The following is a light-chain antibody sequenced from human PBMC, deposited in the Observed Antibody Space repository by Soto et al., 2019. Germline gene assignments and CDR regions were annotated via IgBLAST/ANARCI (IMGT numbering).Light chain of an antibody. CDR2: GAS. Sequence: EIVMTQSPANLSLSPGERATLSCRASQSVSSDLAWYHQKPGQAPRLLIYGASTRATGIPARFSGSGSGTEFTLTINSLKSEDFVVYYCQQYNNWTRTFGQGTKVDIK. CDR3: QQYNNWTRT. V-gene: IGKV3-15*01. J-gene: IGKJ1*01. CDR1: QSVSSD.